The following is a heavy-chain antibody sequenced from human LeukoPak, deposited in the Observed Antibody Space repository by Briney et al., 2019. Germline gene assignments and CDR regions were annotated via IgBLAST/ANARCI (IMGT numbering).Heavy chain of an antibody. V-gene: IGHV1-69*05. CDR3: ARRGRADYSNRNTHFDY. CDR1: GGTFSNYA. CDR2: IIRTA. J-gene: IGHJ4*02. D-gene: IGHD4-11*01. Sequence: ASVKVSCKASGGTFSNYAISWVRQAPGQGLEWMGGIIRTANYAQKFQGRVTITTDESTSTAYMELTSQRSEDTAVYYCARRGRADYSNRNTHFDYWGQGTLVTVSS.